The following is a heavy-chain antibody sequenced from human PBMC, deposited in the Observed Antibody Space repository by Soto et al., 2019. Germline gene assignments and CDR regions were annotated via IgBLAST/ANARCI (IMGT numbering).Heavy chain of an antibody. CDR1: GDSISSYY. CDR2: LYYGRSA. J-gene: IGHJ4*02. Sequence: QVQLQESGPGLVKPSETLSLTCAVSGDSISSYYCMWIRQPPGKGLESIGYLYYGRSANYHPSRNSRLPLSVHTSTNQCSLTLSSMTAADTAVYYCALRSMAVVPEYWGQGTLVTVSS. V-gene: IGHV4-59*01. CDR3: ALRSMAVVPEY. D-gene: IGHD3-22*01.